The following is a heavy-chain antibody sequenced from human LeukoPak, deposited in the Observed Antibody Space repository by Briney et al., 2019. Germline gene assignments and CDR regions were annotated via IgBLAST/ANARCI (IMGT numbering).Heavy chain of an antibody. CDR3: ARENTGSYREFDY. CDR1: GGSISSYY. J-gene: IGHJ4*02. CDR2: IYSGGST. V-gene: IGHV4-4*07. Sequence: SETLSLTCTVSGGSISSYYWSWLRQPAGKGLEWIGRIYSGGSTNYNPSLKSRVTMSVDSSNNQFSLKLSSVTAADTAVFYCARENTGSYREFDYWGQGTLVTVSS. D-gene: IGHD1-26*01.